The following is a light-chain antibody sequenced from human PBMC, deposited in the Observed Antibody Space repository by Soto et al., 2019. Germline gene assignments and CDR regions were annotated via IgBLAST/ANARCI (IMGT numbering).Light chain of an antibody. CDR3: QQYNNLPPDT. CDR2: GAS. Sequence: EIILAQSPASLSVSPGERATRSCRASQSVINNLAWYQQKPGQAPRLLIYGASTRATGIPGRFRGSGSGTEFTLTITSLQSEDFAVYFCQQYNNLPPDTFGQGTKLEIK. CDR1: QSVINN. V-gene: IGKV3-15*01. J-gene: IGKJ2*01.